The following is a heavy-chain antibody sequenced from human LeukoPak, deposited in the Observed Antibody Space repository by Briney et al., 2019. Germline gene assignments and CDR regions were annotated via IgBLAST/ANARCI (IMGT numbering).Heavy chain of an antibody. J-gene: IGHJ4*02. CDR1: GFTFSIYA. V-gene: IGHV3-66*01. D-gene: IGHD6-6*01. Sequence: SGGSLRLSCVASGFTFSIYAMNWVRQAPGKGLEWVSVIASGGSTYYADPVKGRFTISRDTSKNTLYLQMNSLRAEDTAVYYCARGNGHSSSSRYFDYWGQGTLVTVSS. CDR2: IASGGST. CDR3: ARGNGHSSSSRYFDY.